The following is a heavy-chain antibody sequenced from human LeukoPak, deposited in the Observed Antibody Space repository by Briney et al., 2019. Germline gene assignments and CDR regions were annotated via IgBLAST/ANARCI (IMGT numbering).Heavy chain of an antibody. D-gene: IGHD3-16*02. J-gene: IGHJ3*02. CDR2: ISGSGGST. CDR3: AKKGHDYVWGSYRFRYDAFDI. V-gene: IGHV3-23*01. CDR1: GFTFSSYA. Sequence: PGGSLRLSCVASGFTFSSYAMSWVRQAPGKGLEWVSAISGSGGSTYYADSVKGRFTISRDNSKNTLYLQMNSLRAEDTAVYYCAKKGHDYVWGSYRFRYDAFDIWGQGTMVTVSS.